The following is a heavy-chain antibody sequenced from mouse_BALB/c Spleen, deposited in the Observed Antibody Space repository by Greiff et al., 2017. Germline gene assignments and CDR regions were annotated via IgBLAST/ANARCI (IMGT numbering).Heavy chain of an antibody. CDR2: ILPGSGST. Sequence: VKLVESGAELMKPGASVKISCKATGYTFSSYWIEWVKQRPGHGLEWIGEILPGSGSTNYNEKFKGKATFTADTSSNTAYMQLSSLTSEDSAVYYCAREDGYRYFDVWGAGTTVTVSS. J-gene: IGHJ1*01. CDR3: AREDGYRYFDV. D-gene: IGHD2-3*01. CDR1: GYTFSSYW. V-gene: IGHV1-9*01.